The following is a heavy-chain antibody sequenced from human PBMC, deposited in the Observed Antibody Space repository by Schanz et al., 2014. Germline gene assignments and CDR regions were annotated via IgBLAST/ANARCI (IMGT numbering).Heavy chain of an antibody. CDR3: ARKTDSSGTGDY. CDR2: IYSGGDT. CDR1: GFTFSDYA. Sequence: VQLVESGGGVVQPGRSLRLSCAASGFTFSDYAMHWVRQAPGKGLEWVSLIYSGGDTNYAGSVKGRFTISRDGSKNTLYLQMNSLRAEDTAVYYCARKTDSSGTGDYWGQGTLVTVSS. V-gene: IGHV3-66*01. J-gene: IGHJ4*02. D-gene: IGHD6-19*01.